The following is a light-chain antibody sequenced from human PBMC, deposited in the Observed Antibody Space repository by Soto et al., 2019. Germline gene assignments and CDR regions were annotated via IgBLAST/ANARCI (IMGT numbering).Light chain of an antibody. Sequence: QAVVTQPPSASGTPGQRVAISCSGSTSNIGGNYVYWYQQLPGTAPKLLIYRNNQRPSGVPDRFSGSKSGTSASLAISGLRSEDEADYYCAAWDDSLSVWVFGGGTKVTVL. CDR1: TSNIGGNY. CDR3: AAWDDSLSVWV. V-gene: IGLV1-47*01. J-gene: IGLJ3*02. CDR2: RNN.